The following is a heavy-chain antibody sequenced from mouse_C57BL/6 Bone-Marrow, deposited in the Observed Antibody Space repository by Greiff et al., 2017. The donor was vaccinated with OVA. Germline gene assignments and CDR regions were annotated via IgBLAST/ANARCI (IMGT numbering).Heavy chain of an antibody. J-gene: IGHJ2*01. Sequence: QVQLQQPGAELVRPGTSVKLSCKASGYTFTSYWMHWVKQRPGQGLEWIGVIDPSDSYTNYNQKFKGKATLTVDTSSSTAYMQLSSRTSEDSAVYYCARERELGRMGYWGQGTTLTVSS. CDR2: IDPSDSYT. D-gene: IGHD4-1*01. V-gene: IGHV1-59*01. CDR3: ARERELGRMGY. CDR1: GYTFTSYW.